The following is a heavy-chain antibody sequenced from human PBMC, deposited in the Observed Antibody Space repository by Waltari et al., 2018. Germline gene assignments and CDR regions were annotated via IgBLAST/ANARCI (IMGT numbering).Heavy chain of an antibody. Sequence: QLQLQESGPGLVKPSETLSLTCTVSGGSISSSSYYWGWIRQPPGKGLEWIGSIYYSGSTYYNPSLKSRVTISVDTSKNQFSLKLSAVTAADTAVYYCARGPGGDCLDYWGQGTLVTVSS. J-gene: IGHJ4*02. D-gene: IGHD2-21*01. V-gene: IGHV4-39*07. CDR3: ARGPGGDCLDY. CDR1: GGSISSSSYY. CDR2: IYYSGST.